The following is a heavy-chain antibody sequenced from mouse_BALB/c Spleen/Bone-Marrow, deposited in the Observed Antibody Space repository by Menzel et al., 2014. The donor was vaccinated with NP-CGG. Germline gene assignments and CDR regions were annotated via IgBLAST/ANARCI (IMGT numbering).Heavy chain of an antibody. J-gene: IGHJ4*01. V-gene: IGHV5-6-5*01. CDR1: GFTFSGYA. Sequence: DVQLVESGGGLVKPGGSLKLSCAASGFTFSGYAMSWVRPTPEKRLEWVASISSGGTTYYPDSVKGRFTISRDNARSILYLQMSSLRSEDTAMYYCAGITTVDYWGQGTSVTVSS. CDR2: ISSGGTT. CDR3: AGITTVDY. D-gene: IGHD1-1*01.